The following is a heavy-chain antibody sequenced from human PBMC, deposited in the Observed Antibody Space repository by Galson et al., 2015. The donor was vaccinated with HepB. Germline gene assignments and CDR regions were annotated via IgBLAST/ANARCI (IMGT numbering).Heavy chain of an antibody. Sequence: SETLSLTCTVSGGSISSSSYYWGWIRQPPGKGLEWIGSIYYSGSTYYNPSLKSRVTISVDTSKNQFSLKLSSVTAADTAVYYCAAPNYYDSSGYYWARYYFDYWGQGTLVTVSS. CDR2: IYYSGST. CDR1: GGSISSSSYY. D-gene: IGHD3-22*01. CDR3: AAPNYYDSSGYYWARYYFDY. V-gene: IGHV4-39*01. J-gene: IGHJ4*02.